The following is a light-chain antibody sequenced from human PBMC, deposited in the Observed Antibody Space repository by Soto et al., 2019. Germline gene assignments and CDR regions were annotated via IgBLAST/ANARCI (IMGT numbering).Light chain of an antibody. V-gene: IGKV1-39*01. CDR1: QSISSY. CDR3: QQSRT. Sequence: DIQMTQSPSSLSASVGDRVTITCRASQSISSYLNWYQQKPGKAPKLLIYAASSLQSGVPSRFSGSGSGTDFTLTISSLQPEDFATYYCQQSRTCGQGTKVEIK. J-gene: IGKJ1*01. CDR2: AAS.